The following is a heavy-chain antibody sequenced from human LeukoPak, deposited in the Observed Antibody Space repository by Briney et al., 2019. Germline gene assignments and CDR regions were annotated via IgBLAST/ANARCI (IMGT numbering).Heavy chain of an antibody. Sequence: GGSLRLSCAASGFTFSSYAMHWVRQAPGKGLEWVAVISYDGSNKYYADSVKGRFTISRDNSKNTLYLQMNSLRAEDTAVYYCARGGTPSPINPYRNYPVLCYFDLWGQGNLVTVSS. CDR1: GFTFSSYA. CDR3: ARGGTPSPINPYRNYPVLCYFDL. J-gene: IGHJ4*02. CDR2: ISYDGSNK. V-gene: IGHV3-30-3*01. D-gene: IGHD4-11*01.